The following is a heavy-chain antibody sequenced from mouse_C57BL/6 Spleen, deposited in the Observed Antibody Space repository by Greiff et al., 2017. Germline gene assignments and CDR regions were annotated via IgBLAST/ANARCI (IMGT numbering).Heavy chain of an antibody. CDR2: ISSGSSTI. V-gene: IGHV5-17*01. CDR1: GFTFSDYG. Sequence: EVQVVESGGGLVKPGGSLKLSCAASGFTFSDYGMHWVRQAPEKGLEWVAYISSGSSTIYYADTVKGRFTISRDTAKNTLFLQMTSLRSEDTSMYYWARLEGDAMDYWCQGTSVTVSS. J-gene: IGHJ4*01. CDR3: ARLEGDAMDY.